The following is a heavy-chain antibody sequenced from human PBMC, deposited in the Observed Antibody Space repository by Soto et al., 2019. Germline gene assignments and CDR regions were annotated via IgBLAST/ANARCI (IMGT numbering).Heavy chain of an antibody. Sequence: SETLSLTCTVSGDSIRTFYWNWIRQSPGKGLEWIGHISYSGSTNYNPSLKSRVAISVDRSKSQSSLKLTSATAADTAVFYCAMTNNPYYFDYWGQGALVTSPQ. CDR3: AMTNNPYYFDY. CDR1: GDSIRTFY. V-gene: IGHV4-59*01. D-gene: IGHD1-20*01. CDR2: ISYSGST. J-gene: IGHJ4*02.